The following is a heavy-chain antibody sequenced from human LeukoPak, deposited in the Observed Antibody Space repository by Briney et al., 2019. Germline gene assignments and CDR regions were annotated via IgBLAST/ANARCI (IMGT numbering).Heavy chain of an antibody. CDR3: ARGDCSATGCYYFDY. D-gene: IGHD2-2*01. J-gene: IGHJ4*02. CDR2: ISSTITTT. CDR1: GFRFSGHY. Sequence: GGSLRLSCAASGFRFSGHYMSWIRQAPGKGLEWVSYISSTITTTYYADSVKGRFTISRDNAKNSLYLQLSSLRADDTAVYYCARGDCSATGCYYFDYWGQGALVTVSS. V-gene: IGHV3-11*04.